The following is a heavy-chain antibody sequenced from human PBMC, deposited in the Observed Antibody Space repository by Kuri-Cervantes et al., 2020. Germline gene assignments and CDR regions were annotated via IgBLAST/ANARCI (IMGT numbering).Heavy chain of an antibody. CDR2: ISGGST. CDR1: GFTVSSNE. Sequence: GESLKISCAASGFTVSSNEMSWVRQAPGKGLEWVSSISGGSTYYADSRKGRFTISRDNSKNTLYLQMNSLRAEDTAVYYCARVPLLTYYYDSSGRRGGPIEDYWGQGTLVTVSS. CDR3: ARVPLLTYYYDSSGRRGGPIEDY. V-gene: IGHV3-38-3*01. J-gene: IGHJ4*02. D-gene: IGHD3-22*01.